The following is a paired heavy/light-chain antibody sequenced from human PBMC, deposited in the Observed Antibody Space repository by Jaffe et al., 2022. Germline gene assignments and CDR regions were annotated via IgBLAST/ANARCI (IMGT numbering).Heavy chain of an antibody. CDR1: GYSISSGYY. D-gene: IGHD3-10*01. CDR2: IYHSGST. J-gene: IGHJ4*02. Sequence: QVQLQESGPGLVKPSETLSLTCAVSGYSISSGYYWGWIRQPPGKGLEWIGSIYHSGSTYYNPSLKSRVTISVDTSKNQFSLKLSSVTAADTAVYYCARQEITMVRGVTPLDHDYWGQGTLVTVSS. V-gene: IGHV4-38-2*01. CDR3: ARQEITMVRGVTPLDHDY.
Light chain of an antibody. J-gene: IGLJ1*01. CDR3: SSYTSSSTLWV. V-gene: IGLV2-14*03. CDR2: DVS. CDR1: SSDVGGYNY. Sequence: QSALTQPASVSGSPGQSITISCTGTSSDVGGYNYVSWYQQHPGKAPKLMIYDVSNRPSGVSNRFSGSKSGNTASLTISGLQAEDEADYYCSSYTSSSTLWVFGTGTKVTVL.